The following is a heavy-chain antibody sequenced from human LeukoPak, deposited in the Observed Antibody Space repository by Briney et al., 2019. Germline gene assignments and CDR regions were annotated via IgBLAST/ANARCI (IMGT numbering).Heavy chain of an antibody. CDR1: GGTFSSYD. CDR3: ASGRTDIVVVPATLRNYYFDY. D-gene: IGHD2-2*01. V-gene: IGHV1-69*06. CDR2: VMPMFGTA. Sequence: SVKVSCKASGGTFSSYDISWVRQAPGQGLEWMGGVMPMFGTANYAQKFQGRVTITADKSTSTAYMELSSLRSEDTAVYYCASGRTDIVVVPATLRNYYFDYWGQGTLVTVSS. J-gene: IGHJ4*02.